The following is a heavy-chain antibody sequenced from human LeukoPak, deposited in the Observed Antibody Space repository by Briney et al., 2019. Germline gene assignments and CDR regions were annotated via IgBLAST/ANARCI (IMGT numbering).Heavy chain of an antibody. J-gene: IGHJ4*02. CDR3: ARVRYSSDWYFDY. Sequence: GGSLRLSCAASGFTFSSYWMYWVRQAPGKGLVWVSRINSDGSSTSYADSVKGRFTISKDNAKNTLYLQMNSLRAEDTAVYYCARVRYSSDWYFDYWGQGTLVTVSS. CDR2: INSDGSST. CDR1: GFTFSSYW. D-gene: IGHD6-19*01. V-gene: IGHV3-74*01.